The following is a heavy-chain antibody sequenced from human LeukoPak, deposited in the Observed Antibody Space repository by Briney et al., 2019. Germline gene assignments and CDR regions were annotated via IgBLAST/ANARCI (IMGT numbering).Heavy chain of an antibody. V-gene: IGHV1-46*01. D-gene: IGHD3-22*01. J-gene: IGHJ3*02. CDR1: GGTFSSYA. Sequence: ASVKVSCTASGGTFSSYAISWVRQAPGQGLEWMGIINPSGGSTSYAQKFQGRVTMTRDMSTSTVYMELSSLRSEDTAVYYCARDLSHDSSGTHAFDIWGQGTMVTVSS. CDR2: INPSGGST. CDR3: ARDLSHDSSGTHAFDI.